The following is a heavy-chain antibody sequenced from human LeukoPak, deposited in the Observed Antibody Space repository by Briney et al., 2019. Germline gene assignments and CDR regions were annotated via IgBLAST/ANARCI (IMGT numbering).Heavy chain of an antibody. V-gene: IGHV3-66*01. CDR3: ARGIAAAGIVGVFDY. D-gene: IGHD6-13*01. CDR1: GFSVSSNH. CDR2: INSGGNT. Sequence: PAGSLRLSCAASGFSVSSNHMSWVRQAPGQGLEWVSVINSGGNTHYADSVKGRFTISRDNSKNTLSLQMNSLRAEDTAVYYCARGIAAAGIVGVFDYWGQGTRVTVPT. J-gene: IGHJ4*02.